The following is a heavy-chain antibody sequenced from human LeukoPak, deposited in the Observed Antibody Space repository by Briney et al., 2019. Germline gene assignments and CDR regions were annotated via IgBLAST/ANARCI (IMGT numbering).Heavy chain of an antibody. CDR2: ISSSSSYI. V-gene: IGHV3-21*01. J-gene: IGHJ6*03. CDR1: GFTFSSYA. D-gene: IGHD3-3*01. CDR3: AKDPTIFGVAQPYYYYYMDV. Sequence: PGRSLRLSCAASGFTFSSYAMHWVRQAPGKGLEWVSSISSSSSYIYYADSVKGRFTISRDNAKNTLYLQMNSLRAEDTAVYYCAKDPTIFGVAQPYYYYYMDVWGKGTTVTVSS.